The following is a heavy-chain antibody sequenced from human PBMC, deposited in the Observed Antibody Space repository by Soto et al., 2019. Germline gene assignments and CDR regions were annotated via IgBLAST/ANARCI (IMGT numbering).Heavy chain of an antibody. V-gene: IGHV3-48*03. Sequence: GGSLRLSCAASGFTFSSYEMNWVRQAPGKGLEWVSYISSSGSIIYYADSVKGRFTISRDNAKNSLYLQMNSLRAEDTAVYYCARGVLYYYDSSGYPHWFDPWGQGALVTVSS. D-gene: IGHD3-22*01. J-gene: IGHJ5*02. CDR1: GFTFSSYE. CDR3: ARGVLYYYDSSGYPHWFDP. CDR2: ISSSGSII.